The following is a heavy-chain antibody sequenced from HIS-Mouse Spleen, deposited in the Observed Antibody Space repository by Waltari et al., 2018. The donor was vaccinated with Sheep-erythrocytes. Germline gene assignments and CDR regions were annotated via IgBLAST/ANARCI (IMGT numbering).Heavy chain of an antibody. CDR3: ARGHPDYGDYDAFDI. Sequence: EVQLVESGGGLIQPGGSLRLSCAASGLTVSRHDRSWVRQAPGKGLEWVSVIYSGGSTYYADSVKGRFTISRDNSKNTLYLQMNSLKAEDTAVYYCARGHPDYGDYDAFDIWGQGTMVTVSS. CDR1: GLTVSRHD. V-gene: IGHV3-53*01. CDR2: IYSGGST. D-gene: IGHD4-17*01. J-gene: IGHJ3*02.